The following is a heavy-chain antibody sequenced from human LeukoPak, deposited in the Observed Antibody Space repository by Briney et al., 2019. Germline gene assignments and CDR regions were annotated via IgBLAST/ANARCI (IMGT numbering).Heavy chain of an antibody. V-gene: IGHV4-4*07. CDR1: GGSISSYY. CDR3: ARDTRIYYDILTGYSTFDY. Sequence: SETLSLTRIVSGGSISSYYWTWIRQPPAKGLEWIGRIYTSWSTNYNPSLKSRVTMSVDTSKNQFSLKLSSVTAADTGVYYCARDTRIYYDILTGYSTFDYWGQGTLVTVSS. J-gene: IGHJ4*02. CDR2: IYTSWST. D-gene: IGHD3-9*01.